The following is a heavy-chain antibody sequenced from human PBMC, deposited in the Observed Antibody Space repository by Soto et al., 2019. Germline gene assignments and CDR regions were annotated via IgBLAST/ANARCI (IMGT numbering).Heavy chain of an antibody. Sequence: RSLTCAVYGGSFSGYCWSWIRQPPGKGLEWIGEINHSGSTNYNPSLKSRVTISVDTSKNQFSLKLSSVTAADTAVYYCARVRKDFWSGYWDVFDYWGQGTLVTVSS. D-gene: IGHD3-3*01. J-gene: IGHJ4*02. CDR2: INHSGST. V-gene: IGHV4-34*01. CDR1: GGSFSGYC. CDR3: ARVRKDFWSGYWDVFDY.